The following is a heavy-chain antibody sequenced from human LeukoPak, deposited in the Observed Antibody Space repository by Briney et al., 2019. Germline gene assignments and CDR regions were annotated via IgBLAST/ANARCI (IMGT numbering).Heavy chain of an antibody. CDR1: GGSISSSSYY. V-gene: IGHV4-39*07. CDR3: ARVSAGPCFDY. Sequence: SETLSLTCTVSGGSISSSSYYWGWIRQPPGKGLEWIGSIYYSGSTYYNPSLKSRVTISVDTSKNQFSLKLSSVTAADTAVYYCARVSAGPCFDYWGQGTLVTVSS. D-gene: IGHD1-14*01. CDR2: IYYSGST. J-gene: IGHJ4*02.